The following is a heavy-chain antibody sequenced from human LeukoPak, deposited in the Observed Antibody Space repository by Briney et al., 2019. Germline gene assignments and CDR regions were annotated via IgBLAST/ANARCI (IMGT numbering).Heavy chain of an antibody. D-gene: IGHD4-17*01. V-gene: IGHV4-34*01. CDR3: ASCSSDYWFDY. Sequence: PSETLSLTCTVSGGSISSYYWSWIRQPPGKGLEWIGEINHSGSTNYNPSLKSRVTISVDTSKNQFSLKLSSVTAADTAVYYCASCSSDYWFDYWGKGTLVTVSS. J-gene: IGHJ4*02. CDR2: INHSGST. CDR1: GGSISSYY.